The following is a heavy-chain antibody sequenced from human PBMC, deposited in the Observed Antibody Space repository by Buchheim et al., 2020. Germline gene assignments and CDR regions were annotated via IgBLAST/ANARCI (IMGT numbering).Heavy chain of an antibody. Sequence: QVQLVESGGGVVQPGRSLRLSCAASGFTFSSYGMHWVRQAPGKGLEWVAVISYDGSNKYYADSVKGRFTVSRDNSKKKLYLQMNSLRAEDTAVYYCAKDWTDVGAFDIWGQGT. CDR1: GFTFSSYG. CDR2: ISYDGSNK. D-gene: IGHD3/OR15-3a*01. J-gene: IGHJ3*02. V-gene: IGHV3-30*18. CDR3: AKDWTDVGAFDI.